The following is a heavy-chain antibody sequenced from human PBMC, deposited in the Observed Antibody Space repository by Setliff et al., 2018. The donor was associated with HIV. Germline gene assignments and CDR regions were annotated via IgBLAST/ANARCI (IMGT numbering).Heavy chain of an antibody. CDR1: GGSISSSSYY. CDR3: ARFEVTTVTTRDY. J-gene: IGHJ4*02. Sequence: PSETLSLTCTVSGGSISSSSYYWGWIRQPPGKGLEWIGSIYHSGSTYYNPSLRSRVTISLDTSRNQFSLKLRSVTAADTAVYYCARFEVTTVTTRDYWGQGTLVTVSS. V-gene: IGHV4-39*07. D-gene: IGHD4-17*01. CDR2: IYHSGST.